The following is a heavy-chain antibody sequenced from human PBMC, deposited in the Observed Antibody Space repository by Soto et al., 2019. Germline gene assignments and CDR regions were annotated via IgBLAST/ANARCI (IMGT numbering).Heavy chain of an antibody. D-gene: IGHD6-13*01. J-gene: IGHJ6*02. V-gene: IGHV4-39*01. CDR1: AGSITSSNYY. CDR2: IYYSGSP. Sequence: SETLPLTGTLSAGSITSSNYYLVWLRQTPGKGLEGIGRIYYSGSPDNNPSLKSRVTISVDTSKNQFSLKLSSVTAADTAVYYCASRYSSSWYYYYYGMDVWGQGTTVTVSS. CDR3: ASRYSSSWYYYYYGMDV.